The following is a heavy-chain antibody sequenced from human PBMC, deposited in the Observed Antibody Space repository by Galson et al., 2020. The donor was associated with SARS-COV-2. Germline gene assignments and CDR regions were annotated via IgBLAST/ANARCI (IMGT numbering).Heavy chain of an antibody. CDR3: AHRNPYGDYGNWYFDL. D-gene: IGHD4-17*01. CDR2: IYWDDDK. V-gene: IGHV2-5*02. Sequence: KMSGPTLVKPTQTLTLTCAFSGFSLSTYGVGVGWIRQPPGKAPESLALIYWDDDKRYSPSLRSRPTITKDTSKNQVVLTMTNMDPVDTATYYCAHRNPYGDYGNWYFDLWGRGTLVTVSS. CDR1: GFSLSTYGVG. J-gene: IGHJ2*01.